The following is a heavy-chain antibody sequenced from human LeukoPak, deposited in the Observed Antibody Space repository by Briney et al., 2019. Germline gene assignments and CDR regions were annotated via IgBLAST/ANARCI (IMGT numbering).Heavy chain of an antibody. V-gene: IGHV1-2*02. J-gene: IGHJ5*02. CDR1: GYTFTGYY. Sequence: ASVKVSCKASGYTFTGYYMHWVRQAPGQGLEWMGWINPNSGGTNYAQKFQGRVTMTRDTSTRTLYMELSSLRSEDTAFYYCARVGDYSPRGWFDPWGQGTLVTVSS. CDR3: ARVGDYSPRGWFDP. D-gene: IGHD4-11*01. CDR2: INPNSGGT.